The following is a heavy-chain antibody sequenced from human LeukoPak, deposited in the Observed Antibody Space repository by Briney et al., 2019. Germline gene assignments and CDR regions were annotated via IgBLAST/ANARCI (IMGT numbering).Heavy chain of an antibody. J-gene: IGHJ4*02. CDR3: ARDGQAAGTSRIFDY. Sequence: ASVKVSCKASGYTFTSYGISWVRQAPGQGLEWMGWISAYNGNTNYAQKLQGRVTMTTDTSTSTAYMELRSLRSDDTAVYYCARDGQAAGTSRIFDYWGQGTLVTVSS. CDR2: ISAYNGNT. D-gene: IGHD6-13*01. CDR1: GYTFTSYG. V-gene: IGHV1-18*01.